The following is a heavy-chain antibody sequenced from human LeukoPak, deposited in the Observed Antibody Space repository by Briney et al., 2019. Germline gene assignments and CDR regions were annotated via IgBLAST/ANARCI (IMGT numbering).Heavy chain of an antibody. D-gene: IGHD4/OR15-4a*01. CDR2: ITSGSSTI. CDR3: ASARAANLDY. CDR1: GFTFDSYS. V-gene: IGHV3-48*04. Sequence: PGGSLRLSCAASGFTFDSYSMSWVRQAPGKGLEWVSYITSGSSTIYYPDSVKGRFTISRDNAKNSLYLQMNSLRAEDTAVYYCASARAANLDYWGQGTLVTVSS. J-gene: IGHJ4*02.